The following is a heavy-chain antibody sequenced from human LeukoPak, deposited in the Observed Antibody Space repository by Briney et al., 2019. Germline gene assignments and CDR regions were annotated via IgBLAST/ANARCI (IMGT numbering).Heavy chain of an antibody. CDR3: AREGGVGYAFDI. Sequence: PSETLSLTCTVSGGSISSSSYYWGWIRQPPGKGLEWIGSIYYSGSTYYNPSLKSRVTISVDTSKNQFSLKLSSVTAADTAVYYCAREGGVGYAFDIWGQGTMVTVSS. V-gene: IGHV4-39*07. CDR2: IYYSGST. CDR1: GGSISSSSYY. J-gene: IGHJ3*02. D-gene: IGHD3-3*01.